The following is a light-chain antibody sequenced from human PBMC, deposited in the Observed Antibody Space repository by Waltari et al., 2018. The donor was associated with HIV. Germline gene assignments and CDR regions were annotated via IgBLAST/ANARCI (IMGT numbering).Light chain of an antibody. CDR3: CSYAGGSTYV. Sequence: QSALTQPASVSGSPGQSITISCTGTSSDVGSYNLVSWYQQHPGKAPKLMIYEVSNRPSGVSNRFSGSKSGNTASLTISGLQAEDEADYYCCSYAGGSTYVFGTGTKVTVL. V-gene: IGLV2-23*02. J-gene: IGLJ1*01. CDR2: EVS. CDR1: SSDVGSYNL.